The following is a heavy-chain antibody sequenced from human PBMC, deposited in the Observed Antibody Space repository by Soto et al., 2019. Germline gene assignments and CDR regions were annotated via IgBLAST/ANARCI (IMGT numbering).Heavy chain of an antibody. CDR1: GFTFSSYA. J-gene: IGHJ4*02. Sequence: VQLLESGGGLVQPGGSLRLSCAASGFTFSSYAMSWVRQAPGKGLEWVSTISGSAGSAYYADSVKGRFTISRDNSKNTLYLQMNSLRAEDTALYYCAKDRVVRGVITQETGYWGQGTLVTVSS. CDR2: ISGSAGSA. CDR3: AKDRVVRGVITQETGY. D-gene: IGHD3-10*01. V-gene: IGHV3-23*01.